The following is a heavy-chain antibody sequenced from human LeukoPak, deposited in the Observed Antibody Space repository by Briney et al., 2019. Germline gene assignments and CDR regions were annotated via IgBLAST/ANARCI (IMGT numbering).Heavy chain of an antibody. J-gene: IGHJ3*02. V-gene: IGHV3-7*01. CDR2: IQEDGSNR. CDR1: GFTFNDAW. CDR3: AREARGTRAAFDI. Sequence: GGSLRLSCAASGFTFNDAWMSWVRQAPGKGLEWVANIQEDGSNRYYVGSVKGRFTISRDNAKNSVYLQMNSLRAEDTAVYYCAREARGTRAAFDIWGQGTMVTVS. D-gene: IGHD1-1*01.